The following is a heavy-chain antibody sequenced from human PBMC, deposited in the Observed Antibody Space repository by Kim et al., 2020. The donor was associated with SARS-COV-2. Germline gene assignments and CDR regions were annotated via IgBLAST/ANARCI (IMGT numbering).Heavy chain of an antibody. CDR3: ARGQTSGYYYVDY. CDR2: ISTSSNTM. J-gene: IGHJ4*02. Sequence: GGSLRLSCAASGFTFSTYSMNWVRQAPGKGLEWVSYISTSSNTMYYADSVKGRFTISRDNAKNSLYLQMNSLRAEDTAVYYCARGQTSGYYYVDYWGQGT. V-gene: IGHV3-48*01. D-gene: IGHD3-22*01. CDR1: GFTFSTYS.